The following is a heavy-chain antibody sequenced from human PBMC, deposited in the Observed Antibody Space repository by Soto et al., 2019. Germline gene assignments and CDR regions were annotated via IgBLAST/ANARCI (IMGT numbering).Heavy chain of an antibody. D-gene: IGHD3-22*01. J-gene: IGHJ4*02. V-gene: IGHV1-18*01. CDR2: ISAYNGNT. Sequence: GASLKVSCKTSGCTFTSYGISWVRQAPGQGLEWMGWISAYNGNTNYPQKLQGRVTMTTDTSTRIAYMELGSLRSDDTAVYYCARDHHAYYYDSSGYYYFDYWGQGTLVTVSS. CDR3: ARDHHAYYYDSSGYYYFDY. CDR1: GCTFTSYG.